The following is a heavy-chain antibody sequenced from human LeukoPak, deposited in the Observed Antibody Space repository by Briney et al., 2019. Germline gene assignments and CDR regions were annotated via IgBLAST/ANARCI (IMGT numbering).Heavy chain of an antibody. V-gene: IGHV4-39*01. J-gene: IGHJ4*02. CDR2: IYYSGST. CDR1: GGSISCISYY. CDR3: ARHVRFLEWLSSYYFDY. D-gene: IGHD3-3*01. Sequence: PSETLSLTCTVSGGSISCISYYWGWIRQPPGKGLEWIGSIYYSGSTYYNPSLKSRVTISVDTSKSQFSLRLTSVTAADTAVYYCARHVRFLEWLSSYYFDYWGQGTLVTVSS.